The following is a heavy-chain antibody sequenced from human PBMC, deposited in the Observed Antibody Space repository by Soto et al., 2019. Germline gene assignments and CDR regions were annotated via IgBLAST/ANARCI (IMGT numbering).Heavy chain of an antibody. CDR2: ISSSSSTI. Sequence: EVQLVESGGGLVQPGGSLRLSCAASGFTFSTYSMNWVRQAPGKGLEWVSNISSSSSTIYYADSVQGRFTISRDNAKNSLYLQMNSLRAEDTAVYYCARDVKVAVRGVSTRPGGMDVWGQGTTVTVSS. J-gene: IGHJ6*02. CDR1: GFTFSTYS. CDR3: ARDVKVAVRGVSTRPGGMDV. D-gene: IGHD3-10*01. V-gene: IGHV3-48*01.